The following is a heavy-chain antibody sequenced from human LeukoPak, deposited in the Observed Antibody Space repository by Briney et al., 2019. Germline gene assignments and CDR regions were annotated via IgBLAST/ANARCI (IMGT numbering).Heavy chain of an antibody. D-gene: IGHD3-22*01. V-gene: IGHV1-46*01. CDR3: ARVGVSGYPDY. CDR1: GYTFTSYY. Sequence: ASVKVSCKASGYTFTSYYMHWVRPAPGQGLEWMGIINPSGGSTSYAQKFQGRGTMTRDTSTSTVYMELSSLRSEDTAVYYCARVGVSGYPDYWGQGTLVTVSS. J-gene: IGHJ4*02. CDR2: INPSGGST.